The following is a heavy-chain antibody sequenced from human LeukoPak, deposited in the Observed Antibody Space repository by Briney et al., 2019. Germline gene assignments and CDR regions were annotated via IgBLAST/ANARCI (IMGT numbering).Heavy chain of an antibody. V-gene: IGHV5-51*01. CDR2: IYPGDSDT. J-gene: IGHJ6*03. Sequence: GESLKISCKGSGYSFPIYYIAWVRQMPGKGLEWMGIIYPGDSDTRYSPSFQGQVTISADKSISTAYLQWSSLKASDTAMYYCARRGIGSSWNYYMDVWGKGTTVTVSS. CDR1: GYSFPIYY. CDR3: ARRGIGSSWNYYMDV. D-gene: IGHD6-13*01.